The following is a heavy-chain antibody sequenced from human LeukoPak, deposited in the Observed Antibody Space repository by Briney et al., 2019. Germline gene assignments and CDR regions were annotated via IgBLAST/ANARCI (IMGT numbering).Heavy chain of an antibody. D-gene: IGHD2-2*01. CDR3: AEVYCSRTSCLDV. J-gene: IGHJ6*04. CDR1: RGSMTVDN. CDR2: IYYIGST. V-gene: IGHV4-59*01. Sequence: ETLSLTCTVSRGSMTVDNTSAIPQPPGKGLEWIAYIYYIGSTTYNPSLKRRVAISVDTSKNQFSLKLSSVTAADTAVHYCAEVYCSRTSCLDVWGKGTTVTISS.